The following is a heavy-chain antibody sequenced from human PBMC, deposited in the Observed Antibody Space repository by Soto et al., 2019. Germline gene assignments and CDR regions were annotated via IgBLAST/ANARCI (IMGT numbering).Heavy chain of an antibody. CDR1: GFTFSSYA. J-gene: IGHJ5*02. V-gene: IGHV3-23*01. CDR3: AKALDSGTYNWFDP. D-gene: IGHD3-10*01. CDR2: ISGSGGST. Sequence: GGSLRLSCAASGFTFSSYAMNWVRQAPGKGLEWVSTISGSGGSTYYADSVKGRFTISRDNSKNTLYLQMNSLRAEDTAVYYCAKALDSGTYNWFDPWGQGTLVTVSS.